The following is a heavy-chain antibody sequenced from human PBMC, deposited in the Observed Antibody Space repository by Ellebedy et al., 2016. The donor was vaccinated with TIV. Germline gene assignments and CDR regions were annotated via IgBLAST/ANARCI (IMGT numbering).Heavy chain of an antibody. V-gene: IGHV1-2*06. CDR1: GYSFTAYF. Sequence: ASVKVSCKTSGYSFTAYFLHWVRQAPGQGLEWMGRINPNSGDTTSAQKFLGRVTLTRDTSISQAYMELSRLRSDDTALYYCARAYYYDSIAFYFDSWGQGTLVTVSS. J-gene: IGHJ4*02. CDR3: ARAYYYDSIAFYFDS. CDR2: INPNSGDT. D-gene: IGHD3-22*01.